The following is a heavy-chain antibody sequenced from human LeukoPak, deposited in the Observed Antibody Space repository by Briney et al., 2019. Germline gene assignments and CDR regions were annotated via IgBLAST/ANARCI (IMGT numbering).Heavy chain of an antibody. D-gene: IGHD2-15*01. CDR3: VRVLGYCSGGSCYPDEYYFDY. V-gene: IGHV3-30*04. Sequence: GGSLRLSCAASGFTFSSYAMHWVRQAPGKGLEWVAVISYDGSNKYYADSVKGRFTISRDNSKNTLYLQMNSLRAEDTAVYYCVRVLGYCSGGSCYPDEYYFDYWGQGTLVTVSS. J-gene: IGHJ4*02. CDR2: ISYDGSNK. CDR1: GFTFSSYA.